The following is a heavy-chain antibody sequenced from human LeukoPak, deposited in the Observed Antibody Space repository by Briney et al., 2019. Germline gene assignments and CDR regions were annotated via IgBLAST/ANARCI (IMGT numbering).Heavy chain of an antibody. CDR2: IYYSGST. J-gene: IGHJ6*03. D-gene: IGHD2-2*01. CDR3: ARTPVGYCSSTSCRYYYYYMDV. Sequence: PSETLSLTCTVPGGSISSYYWSWIRQPPGKGLEWIGYIYYSGSTNYNPSLKSQVTISVDTSKNQFSLKLSSVTAADTAVYYCARTPVGYCSSTSCRYYYYYMDVWGKGITVTVSS. V-gene: IGHV4-59*01. CDR1: GGSISSYY.